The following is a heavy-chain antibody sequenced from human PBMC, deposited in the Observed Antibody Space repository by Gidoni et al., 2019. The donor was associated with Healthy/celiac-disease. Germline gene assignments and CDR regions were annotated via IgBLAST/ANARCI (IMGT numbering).Heavy chain of an antibody. CDR2: ISSSSSTI. J-gene: IGHJ6*02. CDR3: ARELSGYDSSGYYLYYYYCMDV. Sequence: EVQLVESGGGLAQPGGSMRRACEASGRTCSSYSMTWGSQAPGKGLEWVSYISSSSSTIYDADSVKGRFTLSRDNAKNSLYLQMHSLRAEDTAVYYCARELSGYDSSGYYLYYYYCMDVWGQGTTVTVSS. D-gene: IGHD3-22*01. V-gene: IGHV3-48*01. CDR1: GRTCSSYS.